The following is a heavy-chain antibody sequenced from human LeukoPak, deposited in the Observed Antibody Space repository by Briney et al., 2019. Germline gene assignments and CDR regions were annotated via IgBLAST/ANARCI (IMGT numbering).Heavy chain of an antibody. D-gene: IGHD6-6*01. V-gene: IGHV4-34*01. CDR1: GGSFSGYY. Sequence: SETLSLTCAVYGGSFSGYYWSWIRQPPGKGLEWIGEINHSGSTNYNPSLKSRVTISVDTSKNQFSLKLSSVTAADTAVYYCARDSSSSYDYWGQGTLVTVSS. CDR2: INHSGST. CDR3: ARDSSSSYDY. J-gene: IGHJ4*02.